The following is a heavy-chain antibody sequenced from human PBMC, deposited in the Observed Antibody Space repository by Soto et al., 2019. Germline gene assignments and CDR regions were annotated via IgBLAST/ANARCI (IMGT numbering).Heavy chain of an antibody. CDR2: INPSGGST. CDR3: ARETILNEGFDY. D-gene: IGHD3-3*01. CDR1: GGTFSSYA. V-gene: IGHV1-46*01. Sequence: ASVKVSCKASGGTFSSYAISWVRQAPGQGLEWMGIINPSGGSTSYAQKFQGRVTMTRDTSTSSVYMELSSLRSEDTAVYYCARETILNEGFDYWGQGTLVTVSS. J-gene: IGHJ4*02.